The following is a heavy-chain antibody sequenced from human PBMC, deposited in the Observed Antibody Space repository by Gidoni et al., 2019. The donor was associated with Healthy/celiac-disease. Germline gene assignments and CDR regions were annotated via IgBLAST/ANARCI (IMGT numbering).Heavy chain of an antibody. D-gene: IGHD3-16*01. CDR2: IWYDGSNK. V-gene: IGHV3-33*01. CDR3: ARDGARYYYYGMDV. Sequence: HVQLVASGGGVVQPGRSLNLSCAASGFAFSSYGMHWVRQDPGKGLEWVAVIWYDGSNKYYADSVKGRFTISRDNSKNTLYLQMNSLRAEDTAVYYCARDGARYYYYGMDVWGQETTVTVSS. CDR1: GFAFSSYG. J-gene: IGHJ6*02.